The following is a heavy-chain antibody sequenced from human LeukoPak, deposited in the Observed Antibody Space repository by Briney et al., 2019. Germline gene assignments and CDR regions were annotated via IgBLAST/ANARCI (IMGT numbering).Heavy chain of an antibody. J-gene: IGHJ4*02. Sequence: GALLLSCAASGFTFTSYTMTWVRQAPGKGLEWVSGISDSGGSTHYADSVKGRFTISRDNSKNTLYLHMNSLRLEDTAVYWCAKTLWGLTLLSSDYWGQGTLVTVSS. CDR1: GFTFTSYT. V-gene: IGHV3-23*01. CDR2: ISDSGGST. D-gene: IGHD3-16*01. CDR3: AKTLWGLTLLSSDY.